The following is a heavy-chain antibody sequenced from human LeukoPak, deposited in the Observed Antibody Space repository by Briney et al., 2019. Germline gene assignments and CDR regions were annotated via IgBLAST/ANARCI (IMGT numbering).Heavy chain of an antibody. CDR3: ARHVDIVATFDY. CDR1: GYTFTSYD. CDR2: MNPNSGNT. Sequence: ASVKVSCKASGYTFTSYDINWVRQATGQGLEWMGWMNPNSGNTGYAQKFQGRVTITRNTSISTAYMELSSLRSEDTAVYYCARHVDIVATFDYWGQGTLVTVSS. V-gene: IGHV1-8*03. D-gene: IGHD5-12*01. J-gene: IGHJ4*02.